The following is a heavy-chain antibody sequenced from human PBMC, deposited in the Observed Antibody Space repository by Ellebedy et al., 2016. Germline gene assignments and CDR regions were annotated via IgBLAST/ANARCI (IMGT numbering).Heavy chain of an antibody. CDR3: AMDSSGFREGAFDI. CDR1: GFTFSSFA. CDR2: TSGSGATS. D-gene: IGHD3-22*01. Sequence: GGSLRLSXVASGFTFSSFAMSWVRQAPGKGLEWVSVTSGSGATSYYADSVKGRFTISRDNSKNMLYLQMSSLRAEDTAIYYCAMDSSGFREGAFDIWGQGTMVTVSS. J-gene: IGHJ3*02. V-gene: IGHV3-23*01.